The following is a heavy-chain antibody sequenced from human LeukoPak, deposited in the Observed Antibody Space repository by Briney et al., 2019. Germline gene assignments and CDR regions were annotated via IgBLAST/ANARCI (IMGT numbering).Heavy chain of an antibody. CDR2: IYAGGST. CDR3: ARGLTIFGVVTLDY. Sequence: SETLSLTCTVSDASIDTHYWNWVRQPAGKGLEWIGRIYAGGSTNYNPSLKSRVTMSAVTSKNQFFLRLSSVTAADTAVYYCARGLTIFGVVTLDYWGQGTLVTVSS. CDR1: DASIDTHY. D-gene: IGHD3-3*01. V-gene: IGHV4-4*07. J-gene: IGHJ4*02.